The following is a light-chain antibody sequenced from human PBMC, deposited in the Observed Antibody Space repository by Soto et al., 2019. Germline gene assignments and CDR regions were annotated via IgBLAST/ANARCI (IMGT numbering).Light chain of an antibody. J-gene: IGKJ1*01. Sequence: DIVMTQSPLSLPVILGEPASISCRSSQSLLNSNGYNYLDWYLQKPGQSPQLLIFLGSSRASGVPDRFTGSGSGTDFTLTISRVEAEDVGFYYCMQALQAPLTCGQGTRVEIK. V-gene: IGKV2-28*01. CDR3: MQALQAPLT. CDR2: LGS. CDR1: QSLLNSNGYNY.